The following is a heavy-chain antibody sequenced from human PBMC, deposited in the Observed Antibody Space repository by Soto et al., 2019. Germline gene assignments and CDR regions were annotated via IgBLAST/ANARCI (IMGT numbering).Heavy chain of an antibody. CDR1: GDTVSSNSVA. CDR3: ARSEEDSDYYYYGMDV. Sequence: TLSLTCVGSGDTVSSNSVAWNWVWQSPSRGLEWLGRTYYRSRWYSDYAVSVRSRIDINADTSKNQVSLQLNSVTPEDTAVYYCARSEEDSDYYYYGMDVWGQGTTVTVSS. V-gene: IGHV6-1*01. CDR2: TYYRSRWYS. D-gene: IGHD2-15*01. J-gene: IGHJ6*02.